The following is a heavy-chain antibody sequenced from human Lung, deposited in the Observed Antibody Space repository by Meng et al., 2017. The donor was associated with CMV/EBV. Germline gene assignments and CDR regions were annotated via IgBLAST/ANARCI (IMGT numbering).Heavy chain of an antibody. Sequence: ASVKLSCKASGYTFTSYGISWVRQAPGQGLEWMGWISAYNGNTNYAQKLQGRVTMTTDTSTSTAYMELRSLRSDDTAVYYCARDPIRVLRFLEWNYYYYGMDVWGQGTXVTVSS. CDR3: ARDPIRVLRFLEWNYYYYGMDV. V-gene: IGHV1-18*01. CDR1: GYTFTSYG. J-gene: IGHJ6*02. D-gene: IGHD3-3*01. CDR2: ISAYNGNT.